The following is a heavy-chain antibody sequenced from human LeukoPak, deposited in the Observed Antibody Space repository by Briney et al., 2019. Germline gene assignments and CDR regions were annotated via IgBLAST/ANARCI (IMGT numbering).Heavy chain of an antibody. CDR1: GFTFSSYA. CDR2: ISGSGGST. D-gene: IGHD2-15*01. V-gene: IGHV3-23*01. CDR3: AKPYCSGGSCYRPPFDY. Sequence: PGASLRLSCAASGFTFSSYAMSWVRQASGKGLEWVSAISGSGGSTYYADSVKGRFTISRDNSKNTLYLQMNSLRAEDTAVYYCAKPYCSGGSCYRPPFDYWGQGTLVTVSS. J-gene: IGHJ4*02.